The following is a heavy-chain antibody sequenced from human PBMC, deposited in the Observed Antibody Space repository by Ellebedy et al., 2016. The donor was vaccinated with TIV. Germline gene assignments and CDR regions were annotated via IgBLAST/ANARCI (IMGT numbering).Heavy chain of an antibody. J-gene: IGHJ4*02. Sequence: GESLKISXVASGLTFRSDGMHWVRQAPGKGLEWVAVIWYDGSNKYYADSVKGRFTISRDSSKNTVYLQMNSLRPDDTAVYYCARDKDEFGELYHFDYWGQGTLVTVSS. CDR3: ARDKDEFGELYHFDY. CDR1: GLTFRSDG. CDR2: IWYDGSNK. V-gene: IGHV3-33*01. D-gene: IGHD3-10*01.